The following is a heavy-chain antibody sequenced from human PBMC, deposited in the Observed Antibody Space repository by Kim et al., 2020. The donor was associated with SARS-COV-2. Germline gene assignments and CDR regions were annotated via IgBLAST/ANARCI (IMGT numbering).Heavy chain of an antibody. Sequence: SQTLSLTCTVSGYSISSGYYWGWIRQPPGKGLEWIGSIYHSGSTYYNPSLKSRVTISVDTSKNQFSLKLSSVTAADTAVYYCIVQTELRDAFDIWGQGTM. CDR1: GYSISSGYY. CDR3: IVQTELRDAFDI. D-gene: IGHD1-26*01. CDR2: IYHSGST. V-gene: IGHV4-38-2*02. J-gene: IGHJ3*02.